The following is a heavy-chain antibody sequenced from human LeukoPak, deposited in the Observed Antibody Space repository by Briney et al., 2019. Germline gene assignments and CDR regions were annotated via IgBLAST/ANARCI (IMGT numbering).Heavy chain of an antibody. D-gene: IGHD2-2*01. J-gene: IGHJ6*02. Sequence: SETLSLTCTVSGGSISTYYWSWIRQPPGKGLEYIGYLYYSGSTNYNPSLKSRVTISVDTSKNQFSLKLSSVTAADTAVYYCAMGYCSSTSCYGYYYYGMDVWGQGTTVTVSS. CDR3: AMGYCSSTSCYGYYYYGMDV. CDR1: GGSISTYY. V-gene: IGHV4-59*12. CDR2: LYYSGST.